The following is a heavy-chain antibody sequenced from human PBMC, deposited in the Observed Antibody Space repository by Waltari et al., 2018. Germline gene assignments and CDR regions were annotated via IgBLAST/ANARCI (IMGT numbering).Heavy chain of an antibody. CDR3: ARRIWFGQYNWFDP. V-gene: IGHV4-38-2*01. CDR2: IYHSGSN. CDR1: GYSISSGYY. Sequence: QVQLQESGPGLVKPSETLSLTCAVSGYSISSGYYWGWIRQPPGKGLEWIGSIYHSGSNYCNPSLKSRVTISVDTSKNQFSLKLSSVTAADTAVYYCARRIWFGQYNWFDPWGQGTLVTVSS. D-gene: IGHD3-10*01. J-gene: IGHJ5*02.